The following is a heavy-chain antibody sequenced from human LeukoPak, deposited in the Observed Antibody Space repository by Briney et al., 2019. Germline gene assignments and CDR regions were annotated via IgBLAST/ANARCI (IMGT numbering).Heavy chain of an antibody. CDR2: IYTSGST. CDR3: ARRTSYKSGYIDY. V-gene: IGHV4-4*07. CDR1: GGSISNYY. D-gene: IGHD3-22*01. J-gene: IGHJ4*02. Sequence: SETLSLTCTVSGGSISNYYWSWIRQPAGKGLEWIGRIYTSGSTDYNPSLKSRVTMSVDTSKNQFSLKLTSVTAADTAVYYCARRTSYKSGYIDYWGQGTLVTVSS.